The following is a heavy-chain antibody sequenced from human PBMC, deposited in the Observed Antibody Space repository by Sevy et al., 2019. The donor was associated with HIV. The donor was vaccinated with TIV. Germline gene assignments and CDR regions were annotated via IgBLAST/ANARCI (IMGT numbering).Heavy chain of an antibody. CDR2: ITPSFGTS. CDR1: GGLFKSYG. J-gene: IGHJ6*02. CDR3: ARALRPSGLFTVGYYYGVDV. V-gene: IGHV1-69*13. Sequence: ASVKVSCKASGGLFKSYGISWVRQAPGRGLEWMGGITPSFGTSTYAQKFQERLTVTADESTNTVYMELSSLRSDDTAVYYCARALRPSGLFTVGYYYGVDVWGQGTTVTVSS. D-gene: IGHD1-1*01.